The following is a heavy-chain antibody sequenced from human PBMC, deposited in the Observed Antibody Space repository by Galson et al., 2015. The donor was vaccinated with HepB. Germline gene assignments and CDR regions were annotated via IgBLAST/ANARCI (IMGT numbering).Heavy chain of an antibody. V-gene: IGHV3-30-3*01. CDR1: GFTFNSHA. Sequence: SLRLSCAASGFTFNSHALHCVPEAPGKGLEWVAVISYDGSNKYYADSVKGRFTISRDNSKNTLYLQMNSLRAEDTAVYYCARDGANYDFWSGYYLDYWGQGTLVTVSS. D-gene: IGHD3-3*01. CDR2: ISYDGSNK. CDR3: ARDGANYDFWSGYYLDY. J-gene: IGHJ4*02.